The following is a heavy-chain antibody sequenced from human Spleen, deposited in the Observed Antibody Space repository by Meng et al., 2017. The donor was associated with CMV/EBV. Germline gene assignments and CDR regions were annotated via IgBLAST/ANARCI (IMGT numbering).Heavy chain of an antibody. CDR2: ISSSSSTI. Sequence: GESLKISCAASGFTFSSYSMNWVRQAPGKGLEWVSYISSSSSTIYYADSVKGRFTISRDNAKNSLYLQMNSLRAEDTAVYYCAREARYFDSHAAFDIWGQGTMVTVSS. V-gene: IGHV3-48*04. D-gene: IGHD3-9*01. CDR3: AREARYFDSHAAFDI. J-gene: IGHJ3*02. CDR1: GFTFSSYS.